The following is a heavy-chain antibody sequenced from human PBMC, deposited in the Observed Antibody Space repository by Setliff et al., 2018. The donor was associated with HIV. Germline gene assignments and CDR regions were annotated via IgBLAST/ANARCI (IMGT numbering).Heavy chain of an antibody. J-gene: IGHJ6*03. Sequence: SVKVSCKASGFTFNTSAIQWVRQARGRRLEWIGWIVVGSGNTNYAQKFQERVTITRDMSTSTSYMELTNLRSEDTAVYYCAARPGVDSSGYYDYYYMDAWAKGTTVTVSS. V-gene: IGHV1-58*02. D-gene: IGHD3-22*01. CDR3: AARPGVDSSGYYDYYYMDA. CDR2: IVVGSGNT. CDR1: GFTFNTSA.